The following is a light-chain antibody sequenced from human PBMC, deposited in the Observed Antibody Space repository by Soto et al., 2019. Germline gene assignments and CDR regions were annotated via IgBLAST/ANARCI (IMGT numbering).Light chain of an antibody. CDR2: DAS. CDR1: QTVRTNY. J-gene: IGKJ4*01. V-gene: IGKV3-20*01. Sequence: EFVLTQSPGTLSLSPGERATLSCSASQTVRTNYLAWYQQKPGQAPRLLIYDASSRATGIPDRFSGGGSGTDFTLTISRLEPEDFAVYYCQQFSSYPLTFGGGTKVDIK. CDR3: QQFSSYPLT.